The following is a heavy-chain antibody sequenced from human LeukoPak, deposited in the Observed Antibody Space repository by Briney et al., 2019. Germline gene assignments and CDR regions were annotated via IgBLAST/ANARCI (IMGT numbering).Heavy chain of an antibody. CDR2: ISGSGGST. CDR1: GFTFSSYA. D-gene: IGHD3-22*01. V-gene: IGHV3-23*01. J-gene: IGHJ4*02. CDR3: AKGPRITMIVVVITNGYYFDY. Sequence: PGGSLRLSCAASGFTFSSYAMSWVRQAPGKGLEWASAISGSGGSTYYADSVKGRFTISRDNSKNTLYLQMNSLRAEDTAVYYCAKGPRITMIVVVITNGYYFDYWGQGTLVTVSS.